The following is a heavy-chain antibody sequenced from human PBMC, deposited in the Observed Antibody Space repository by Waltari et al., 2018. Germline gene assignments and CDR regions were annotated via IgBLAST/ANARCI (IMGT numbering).Heavy chain of an antibody. Sequence: EVQLVESGGGLVQPGGSLRLSCAASGFTFSSYWMSWVRQAPGKGLGWVANINQGGSEGYQVDSVKGRFTIARDNTKNSLSLQMSSLRADDTAVYFCARLEGTYLAYVWGRGTLVTVSS. CDR2: INQGGSEG. CDR1: GFTFSSYW. V-gene: IGHV3-7*01. J-gene: IGHJ4*02. D-gene: IGHD1-1*01. CDR3: ARLEGTYLAYV.